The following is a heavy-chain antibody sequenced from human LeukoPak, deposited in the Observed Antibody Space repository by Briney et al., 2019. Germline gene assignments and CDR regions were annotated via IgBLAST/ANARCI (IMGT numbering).Heavy chain of an antibody. CDR2: INPQNGNT. CDR3: ARACTTFITQWCFSDF. Sequence: ASVKVCCKASGYSFTTYVITWVRQAPGQGPEWLGWINPQNGNTNFAQRFQGRVTMTTDTSTNTAYMELRSLTSDDTAVYYCARACTTFITQWCFSDFWGQGTLVTVSS. V-gene: IGHV1-18*04. D-gene: IGHD2/OR15-2a*01. J-gene: IGHJ4*02. CDR1: GYSFTTYV.